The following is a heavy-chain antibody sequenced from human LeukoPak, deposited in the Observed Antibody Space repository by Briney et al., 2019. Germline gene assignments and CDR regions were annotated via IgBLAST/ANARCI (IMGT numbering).Heavy chain of an antibody. Sequence: GGSLRLSCAASGFSFSRYGLHWVRQAPGKGLEWMAFIRDNGSTRYYADSVKGRFTVSRDNSKNTLYLQMDSLRAEDTAVYYCARASEYYFHMDVWGKGTTVTVSS. CDR1: GFSFSRYG. J-gene: IGHJ6*03. D-gene: IGHD1-14*01. CDR3: ARASEYYFHMDV. CDR2: IRDNGSTR. V-gene: IGHV3-30*02.